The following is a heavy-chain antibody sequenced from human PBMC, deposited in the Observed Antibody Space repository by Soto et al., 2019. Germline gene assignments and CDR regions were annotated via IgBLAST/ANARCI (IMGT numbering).Heavy chain of an antibody. CDR1: GFTFSSYW. V-gene: IGHV3-74*01. J-gene: IGHJ3*02. CDR2: INSDGSST. D-gene: IGHD4-4*01. Sequence: GGSLILSCAASGFTFSSYWMHWVRQAPGKGLVWVSRINSDGSSTSYADSVKGRFTISRDNAKNTLYLQMNSLRAEDTAVYYCALHDYSYAFDIWGQGTMVTVSS. CDR3: ALHDYSYAFDI.